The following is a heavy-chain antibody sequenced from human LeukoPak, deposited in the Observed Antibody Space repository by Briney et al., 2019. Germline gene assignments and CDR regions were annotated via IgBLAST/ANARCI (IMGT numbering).Heavy chain of an antibody. V-gene: IGHV4-59*01. D-gene: IGHD5-18*01. CDR1: GGSISSYY. Sequence: PSETLSLTCTVSGGSISSYYWSWIRQPPGKGLEWIGYIYYSGSTNYNPSLKSRVTISVDTSKNQFSLKLSSVTAADTAVYYCARVLRSYGYKHPYYFDYWGQGTLVTVSS. CDR3: ARVLRSYGYKHPYYFDY. CDR2: IYYSGST. J-gene: IGHJ4*02.